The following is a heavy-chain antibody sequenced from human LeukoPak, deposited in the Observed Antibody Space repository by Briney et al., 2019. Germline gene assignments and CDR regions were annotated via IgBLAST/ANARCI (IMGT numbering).Heavy chain of an antibody. CDR1: GFTFSNYA. Sequence: GRSLRLSCAASGFTFSNYAMHWVRQAPGKGLEWVAVISYDGSNKYYADFVKGRFTISRDNSKKTLYLQMNSLRAEDTAVYYCARDPSGSYFPYFDYWGQGTLVTVSS. CDR3: ARDPSGSYFPYFDY. V-gene: IGHV3-30-3*01. D-gene: IGHD1-26*01. J-gene: IGHJ4*02. CDR2: ISYDGSNK.